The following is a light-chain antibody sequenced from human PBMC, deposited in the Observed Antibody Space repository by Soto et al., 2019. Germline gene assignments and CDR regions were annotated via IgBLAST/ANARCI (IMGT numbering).Light chain of an antibody. Sequence: QCVLTKPASVSGSPGRSITISCTGTSSDVGGYNYVSWYQHHPGKAPKLMIYDVSNRPSGVSNRFSGSKSGNTASLTISRLQPEDEADYYCCSYTTSNTRQIVFGTGTKVTVL. CDR1: SSDVGGYNY. V-gene: IGLV2-14*03. J-gene: IGLJ1*01. CDR2: DVS. CDR3: CSYTTSNTRQIV.